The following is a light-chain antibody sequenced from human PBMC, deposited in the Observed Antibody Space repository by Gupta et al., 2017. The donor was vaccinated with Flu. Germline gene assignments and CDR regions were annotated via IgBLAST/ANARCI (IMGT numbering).Light chain of an antibody. Sequence: QSALTQPASVSGSPGQSITISCTGTINDIGAYDYVSWYQQHPDKAPKLIIFEVKSRPSGVSDRFSASKSDNTASLTISGLQSEDEADYYCSSYTTSKTIRFGGGTRLTVL. CDR2: EVK. J-gene: IGLJ2*01. CDR1: INDIGAYDY. CDR3: SSYTTSKTIR. V-gene: IGLV2-14*01.